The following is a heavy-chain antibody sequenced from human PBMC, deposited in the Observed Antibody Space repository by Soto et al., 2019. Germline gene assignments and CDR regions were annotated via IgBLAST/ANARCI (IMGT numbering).Heavy chain of an antibody. D-gene: IGHD5-18*01. CDR2: IWHGGTKT. CDR1: GFTFSTYG. Sequence: QVQLVESGGGMVQPGTSLRLSCAASGFTFSTYGMNWVRQAPGKGLEWLAVIWHGGTKTYYTDSVKGRFTISRDNSKNTLHLQMNSLRDEDTAVYYCATGRGTSYGYSDYWGQGTLVTVSS. J-gene: IGHJ4*02. CDR3: ATGRGTSYGYSDY. V-gene: IGHV3-33*01.